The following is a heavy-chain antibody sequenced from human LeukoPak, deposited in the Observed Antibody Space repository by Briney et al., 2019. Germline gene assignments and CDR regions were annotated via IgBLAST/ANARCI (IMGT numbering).Heavy chain of an antibody. D-gene: IGHD2-15*01. J-gene: IGHJ5*02. V-gene: IGHV4-59*08. CDR3: ARRTYCSGGRCYGEYWFDP. CDR2: IYYSGST. Sequence: SETLSLTCTVSGGSISSYYWSWIRQPPGKGLEWIGYIYYSGSTNYNPSLKSRVTISVDTPKNQISLILNSVTAADTAIYYCARRTYCSGGRCYGEYWFDPWGPGTLVTVSS. CDR1: GGSISSYY.